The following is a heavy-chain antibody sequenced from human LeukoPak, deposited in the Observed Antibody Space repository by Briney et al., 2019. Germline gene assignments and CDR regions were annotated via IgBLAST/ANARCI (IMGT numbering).Heavy chain of an antibody. CDR2: ITNTGTYS. V-gene: IGHV3-21*04. D-gene: IGHD1-26*01. CDR1: GFTFSAYN. Sequence: GGSLRLSCAASGFTFSAYNMNWVRQAPGKALEWVSSITNTGTYSFYGDSVKGRFTISRDNARNSLYLQMNGPRPEDTAVYYCARDPYSGNYGPYYYYYMDVWGKGTTVTISS. CDR3: ARDPYSGNYGPYYYYYMDV. J-gene: IGHJ6*03.